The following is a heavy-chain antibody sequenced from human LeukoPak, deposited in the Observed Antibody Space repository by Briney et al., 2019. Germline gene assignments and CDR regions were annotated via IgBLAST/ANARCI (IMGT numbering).Heavy chain of an antibody. J-gene: IGHJ4*02. D-gene: IGHD5-18*01. CDR3: AKVGEDTAMVVGYFDY. V-gene: IGHV3-33*06. CDR1: GFTFSSYG. Sequence: GGSLRLSCAASGFTFSSYGMHWVRQAPGKGLEWVAVIWYDGSNKYYADSVKGRFTISRDNSKNTLYLQMNSLRAEDTAVYYCAKVGEDTAMVVGYFDYWGQGTLVTVSS. CDR2: IWYDGSNK.